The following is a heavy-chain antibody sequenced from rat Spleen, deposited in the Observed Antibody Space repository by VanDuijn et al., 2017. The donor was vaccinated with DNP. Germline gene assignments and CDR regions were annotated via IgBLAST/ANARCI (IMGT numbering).Heavy chain of an antibody. CDR2: INTDGGST. Sequence: RLVESGGGLVQPGRSLRLSCAASGFTFSSYWMYWIRQAPGKGLEWVASINTDGGSTYYPDSVKGRFTISRDNAENTVYLQMNSPRSEDTATYYCAKGGGWEDYWGQGVMVTVSS. V-gene: IGHV5-58*01. D-gene: IGHD5-1*01. J-gene: IGHJ2*01. CDR1: GFTFSSYW. CDR3: AKGGGWEDY.